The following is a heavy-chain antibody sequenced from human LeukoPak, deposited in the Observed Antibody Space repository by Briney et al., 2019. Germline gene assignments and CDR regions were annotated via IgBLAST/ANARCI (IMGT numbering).Heavy chain of an antibody. Sequence: GGSLRLSCSASGFSFSYYGFHWVRQAPGKGLEWVAPISYDGTNKYYADSVKGRFTISRDNSKNQLFLQMNSLTAEDTAVYYCAKSPGIGTYGDRSTAVDYWGQGTLVTVSS. CDR1: GFSFSYYG. CDR3: AKSPGIGTYGDRSTAVDY. CDR2: ISYDGTNK. V-gene: IGHV3-30*18. D-gene: IGHD4-17*01. J-gene: IGHJ4*02.